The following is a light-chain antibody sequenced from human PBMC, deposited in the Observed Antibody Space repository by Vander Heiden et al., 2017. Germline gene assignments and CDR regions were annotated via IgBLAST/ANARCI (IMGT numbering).Light chain of an antibody. CDR3: QSYDISLSGRV. CDR2: GDI. Sequence: QSVLPQPPSVSGAPGQNVSIYCTGSSSNIGAGHDVHWYQQLPGTAPKLLIFGDINRPSGVPDRFSGSKSGTSASLAITGLRAEDEADYHCQSYDISLSGRVFGGGTKLTVL. V-gene: IGLV1-40*01. CDR1: SSNIGAGHD. J-gene: IGLJ3*02.